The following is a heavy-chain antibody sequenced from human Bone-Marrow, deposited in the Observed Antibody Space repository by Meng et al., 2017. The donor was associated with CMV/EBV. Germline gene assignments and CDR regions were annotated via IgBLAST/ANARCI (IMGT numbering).Heavy chain of an antibody. J-gene: IGHJ2*01. CDR3: ARTPPAAIGWYFDL. D-gene: IGHD2-2*01. CDR1: GFTFSDYY. Sequence: AAGFTFSDYYMRWISQAPGKGLEWVSYMSRSGSTIWYADSVQGRFTISRDNAKNSLYLQMNSLSAEDTAVYYCARTPPAAIGWYFDLWGRGTLVTVYS. CDR2: MSRSGSTI. V-gene: IGHV3-11*01.